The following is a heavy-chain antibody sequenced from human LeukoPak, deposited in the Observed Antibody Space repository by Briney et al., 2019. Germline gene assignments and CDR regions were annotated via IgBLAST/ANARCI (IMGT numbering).Heavy chain of an antibody. V-gene: IGHV3-30*02. Sequence: PGGSLRLSCAASGFTFSSYGMHWVRQAPGKGLEWVAFIRYDGSNKYYADSVKGRFTISRDNSKNTLYLQMNSLRAEDTAVYYCARAGPQDPLVRPWGQGTLVTVSS. CDR2: IRYDGSNK. D-gene: IGHD3-9*01. CDR3: ARAGPQDPLVRP. CDR1: GFTFSSYG. J-gene: IGHJ5*02.